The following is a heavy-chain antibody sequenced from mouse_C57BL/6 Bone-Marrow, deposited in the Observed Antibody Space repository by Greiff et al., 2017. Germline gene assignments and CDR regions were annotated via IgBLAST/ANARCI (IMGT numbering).Heavy chain of an antibody. J-gene: IGHJ3*01. Sequence: EVQVVESGGGLVKPGGSLKLSCAASGFTFSDYGMHWVRQAPEKGLAWVAYISSGSSTIYYADTVKGRFTISRDNAKNTLFLQMTILRSDDTAMYYCARRDGNYSWFAYWGQGPLVTVSA. V-gene: IGHV5-17*01. D-gene: IGHD2-1*01. CDR3: ARRDGNYSWFAY. CDR2: ISSGSSTI. CDR1: GFTFSDYG.